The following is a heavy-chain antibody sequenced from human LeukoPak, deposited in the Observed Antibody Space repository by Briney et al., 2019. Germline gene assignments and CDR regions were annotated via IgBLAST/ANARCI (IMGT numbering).Heavy chain of an antibody. CDR1: GFTFGSYA. Sequence: GGSLRLSCAASGFTFGSYAMHWVRQAPGKGLEWAAVISYDGSNKYYADSVKGRFTISRDNSKNTLYLQMSSLRAEDTAVYYCVRDRPPYYDFWSGLDYWGQGTLVTVSS. CDR2: ISYDGSNK. D-gene: IGHD3-3*01. J-gene: IGHJ4*02. CDR3: VRDRPPYYDFWSGLDY. V-gene: IGHV3-30-3*01.